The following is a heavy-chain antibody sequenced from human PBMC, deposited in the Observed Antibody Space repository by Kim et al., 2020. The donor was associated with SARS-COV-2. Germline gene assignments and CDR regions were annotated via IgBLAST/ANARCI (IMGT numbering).Heavy chain of an antibody. CDR3: ARGNIVVVPAARWFDP. J-gene: IGHJ5*02. V-gene: IGHV4-34*01. Sequence: SETLSLTCAVYGGSFSGYYWSWIRQPPGKGLEWIGEINHSGSTNYNPSLKSRVTISVDTSKNQFSLKLSSVTAADTAVYYCARGNIVVVPAARWFDPWGQGTLVTVSS. D-gene: IGHD2-2*01. CDR2: INHSGST. CDR1: GGSFSGYY.